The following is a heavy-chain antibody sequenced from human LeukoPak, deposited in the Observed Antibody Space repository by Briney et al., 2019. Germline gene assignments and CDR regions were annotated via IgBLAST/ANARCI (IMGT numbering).Heavy chain of an antibody. CDR3: AKQYSGYTEGSYFDY. J-gene: IGHJ4*02. V-gene: IGHV3-23*01. D-gene: IGHD5-12*01. Sequence: GGSLRLSCAASGFTFSSYAMRWVRPAPGKVLEWVSDISGSGGSTYYADSVKGRFTISRDNSKNTLYLQMNSLRAEDTAVYYCAKQYSGYTEGSYFDYWGQGTMVTVSS. CDR1: GFTFSSYA. CDR2: ISGSGGST.